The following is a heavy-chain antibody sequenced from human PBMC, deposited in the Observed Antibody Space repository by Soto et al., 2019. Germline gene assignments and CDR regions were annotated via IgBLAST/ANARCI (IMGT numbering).Heavy chain of an antibody. J-gene: IGHJ4*02. CDR1: GFTFSSYT. CDR3: AKDFGGYYLDL. CDR2: FYSSGVKT. V-gene: IGHV3-23*01. D-gene: IGHD3-16*01. Sequence: GGSLRLSCVVSGFTFSSYTMRWVRQAPGKGLEWVSTFYSSGVKTYYADSVKGRFTISRDISKNTLYLQMDSLRAEDTAIYYCAKDFGGYYLDLWGQGTLVTVSS.